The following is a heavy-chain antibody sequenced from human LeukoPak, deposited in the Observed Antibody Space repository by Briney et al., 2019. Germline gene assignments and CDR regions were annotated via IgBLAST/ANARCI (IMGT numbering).Heavy chain of an antibody. D-gene: IGHD6-19*01. Sequence: ASVKVSCKASGYTFTSYGISWVRQAPGQGLEWMGWISAYNGNTNYAQKLQGRVTMTTDTSTSTAYMELRSLGSDDTAVYYCARDFSSSGWDGIDYWGQGTLVTVSS. V-gene: IGHV1-18*01. J-gene: IGHJ4*02. CDR2: ISAYNGNT. CDR3: ARDFSSSGWDGIDY. CDR1: GYTFTSYG.